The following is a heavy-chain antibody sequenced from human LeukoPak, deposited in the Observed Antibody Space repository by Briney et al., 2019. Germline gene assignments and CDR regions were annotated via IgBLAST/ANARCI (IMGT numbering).Heavy chain of an antibody. CDR1: GGSFSGYY. CDR3: ARHLHSDGSGSYLNWLDP. V-gene: IGHV4-4*09. D-gene: IGHD3-10*01. J-gene: IGHJ5*02. Sequence: SETLSLTCAVYGGSFSGYYWSWIRQPPGKGLEWIGYIYTRGKTNSNRSLKGRVTILGDTSKNQLSLKLSSVTAADTAVYYCARHLHSDGSGSYLNWLDPWGQGILVTVSS. CDR2: IYTRGKT.